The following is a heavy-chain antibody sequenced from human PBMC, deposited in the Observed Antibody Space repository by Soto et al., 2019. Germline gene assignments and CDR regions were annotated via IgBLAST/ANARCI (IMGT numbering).Heavy chain of an antibody. V-gene: IGHV3-11*05. CDR1: GFSISDHY. CDR3: ARSGDNYNVLDY. D-gene: IGHD3-10*02. J-gene: IGHJ4*02. CDR2: SSNSGTFT. Sequence: QVQLVESGGGLVKPGGSLRLTCAASGFSISDHYMSWIRQAPGKGLEWVSYSSNSGTFTKYADSVKGRFSISRDNAKNSLYLEINSLRGEDTAIYYCARSGDNYNVLDYWGQGIPVTVSS.